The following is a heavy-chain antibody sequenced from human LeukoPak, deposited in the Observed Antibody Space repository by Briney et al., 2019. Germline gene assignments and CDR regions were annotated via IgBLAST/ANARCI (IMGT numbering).Heavy chain of an antibody. CDR3: ARDMGGVGATRGYFDY. CDR1: GGTFSSYA. CDR2: IIPIFGTA. V-gene: IGHV1-69*13. D-gene: IGHD1-26*01. J-gene: IGHJ4*02. Sequence: GASVKVSCKASGGTFSSYAISWVRQAPGQGLEWMGGIIPIFGTANYAQKFQGRVTITADESMSTAYMELSSLRSEDTAVYYCARDMGGVGATRGYFDYWGQGTLVTVSS.